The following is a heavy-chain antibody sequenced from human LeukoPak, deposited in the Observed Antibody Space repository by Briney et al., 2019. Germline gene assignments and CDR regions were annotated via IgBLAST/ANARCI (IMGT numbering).Heavy chain of an antibody. CDR1: GGSISSSSYY. J-gene: IGHJ4*02. Sequence: PSETLSLTCTVSGGSISSSSYYWGWIRQPPGKGLEWIGSIYYSGSTYYNPSLKSRVTISVDTSKNQYSLKLSSVTAADTAVYYCARRIEDYYDSSGYYDYWGQGTLVTVSS. D-gene: IGHD3-22*01. CDR3: ARRIEDYYDSSGYYDY. V-gene: IGHV4-39*01. CDR2: IYYSGST.